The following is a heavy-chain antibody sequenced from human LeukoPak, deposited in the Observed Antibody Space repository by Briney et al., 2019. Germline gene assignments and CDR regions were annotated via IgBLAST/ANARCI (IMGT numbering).Heavy chain of an antibody. CDR3: AKDYGSGSYYNGINYYYMDV. J-gene: IGHJ6*03. D-gene: IGHD3-10*01. Sequence: ASVKVSCNVSGYTLTELSMHWVRQAPGKGLEWMGGFDPEDGETIYAQKFQGRVTMTEDTSTDTAYMELSSLRSEDTALYYCAKDYGSGSYYNGINYYYMDVWGKGTTVTISS. V-gene: IGHV1-24*01. CDR1: GYTLTELS. CDR2: FDPEDGET.